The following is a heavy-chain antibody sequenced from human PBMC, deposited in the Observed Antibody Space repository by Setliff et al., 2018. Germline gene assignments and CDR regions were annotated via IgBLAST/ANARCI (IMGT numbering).Heavy chain of an antibody. D-gene: IGHD3-9*01. J-gene: IGHJ4*02. V-gene: IGHV1-2*02. CDR3: AGVDVLTASPF. CDR1: GYAVTGYH. Sequence: ASVKVSCKASGYAVTGYHIHWVRQAPGQGPEWMGWINPNTGGTNYAQKFQGRVTMAWDASITTAYLDLSRLTSDDTASYYCAGVDVLTASPFWGLGTRVTVSS. CDR2: INPNTGGT.